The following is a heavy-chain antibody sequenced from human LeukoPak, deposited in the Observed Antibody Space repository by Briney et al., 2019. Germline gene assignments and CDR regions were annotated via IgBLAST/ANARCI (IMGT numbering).Heavy chain of an antibody. CDR1: GGTFISYA. CDR3: ARPIIGAYCGGDCYDAFDI. CDR2: IIPIFGTA. V-gene: IGHV1-69*13. Sequence: SVKVSCKASGGTFISYAISWVRQAPGQGLEWMGGIIPIFGTANYAQKFQGRVTITADESTSTAYMELSSLRSEDTAVYYCARPIIGAYCGGDCYDAFDIWGQGTMATVSS. J-gene: IGHJ3*02. D-gene: IGHD2-21*02.